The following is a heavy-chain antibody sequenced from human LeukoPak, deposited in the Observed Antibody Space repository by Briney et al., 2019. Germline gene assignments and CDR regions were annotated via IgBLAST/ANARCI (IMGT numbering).Heavy chain of an antibody. CDR1: GFTFSSYS. J-gene: IGHJ4*02. D-gene: IGHD3-10*01. V-gene: IGHV3-21*01. CDR2: ISSSSSYI. Sequence: GGSLRLSCAASGFTFSSYSMNWVRQAPGKGLEWVSSISSSSSYIYYADSVKGRFTISRDNAKNSLYLQMNSLRAEDTAVYYCASRISGDPPYWGQGTLVTVSS. CDR3: ASRISGDPPY.